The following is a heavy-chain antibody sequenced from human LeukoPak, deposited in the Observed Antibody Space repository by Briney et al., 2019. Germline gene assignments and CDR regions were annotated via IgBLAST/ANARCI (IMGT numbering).Heavy chain of an antibody. CDR1: GFTFTSYA. Sequence: GGSLRLSCAASGFTFTSYAMSWIRQAPGKGLEWVSAISGGAEDTYYPDSVKGRFTVSRDNSRNTLFLQTNSLRAEDTATYYCAKPRAMTTGVGRYFDLWGRGTLVTVSS. CDR3: AKPRAMTTGVGRYFDL. J-gene: IGHJ2*01. CDR2: ISGGAEDT. V-gene: IGHV3-23*01. D-gene: IGHD1-1*01.